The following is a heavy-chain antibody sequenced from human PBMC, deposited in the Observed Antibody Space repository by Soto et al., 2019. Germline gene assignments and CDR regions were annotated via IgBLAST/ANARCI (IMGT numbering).Heavy chain of an antibody. J-gene: IGHJ4*02. Sequence: GGSLRLSCAASGFTLSNFGMHWVRQAPGKGLEWVAVISYDGSDKYYAESVRGRFTSSRDNSQNTLYLQMDRLRVEDTAGYCCANSPGGQRNWGQGSLAPVAS. D-gene: IGHD1-1*01. V-gene: IGHV3-30*18. CDR2: ISYDGSDK. CDR1: GFTLSNFG. CDR3: ANSPGGQRN.